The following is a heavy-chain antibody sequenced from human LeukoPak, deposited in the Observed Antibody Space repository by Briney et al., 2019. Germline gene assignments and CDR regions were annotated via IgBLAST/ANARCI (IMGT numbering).Heavy chain of an antibody. V-gene: IGHV3-48*03. CDR3: ARAHYYDSSGLDF. D-gene: IGHD3-22*01. J-gene: IGHJ4*02. CDR2: ISSGGRTI. CDR1: GFTFSNYE. Sequence: RTGGSLRLSCAASGFTFSNYEMNWVRQAPGKGLEWVSYISSGGRTIYYADSVKGRFTISRDNAKNSLYLQMNSLRAEDTAVYYCARAHYYDSSGLDFWGQGTLVTVSS.